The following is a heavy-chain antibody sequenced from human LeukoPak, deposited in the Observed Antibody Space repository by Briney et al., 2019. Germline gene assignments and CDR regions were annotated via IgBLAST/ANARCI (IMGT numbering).Heavy chain of an antibody. V-gene: IGHV3-21*04. CDR3: ARRAAAPTYFDY. CDR1: GFTFSSYS. CDR2: ISSSSSYI. D-gene: IGHD6-13*01. J-gene: IGHJ4*02. Sequence: KSGGSLRLSCAASGFTFSSYSMNWVRQAPGKGLEWVSSISSSSSYIYYADSVKGRFTISRDNAKNSLYLQMNSLRAEDTAVYYCARRAAAPTYFDYWGQGTLVTVSS.